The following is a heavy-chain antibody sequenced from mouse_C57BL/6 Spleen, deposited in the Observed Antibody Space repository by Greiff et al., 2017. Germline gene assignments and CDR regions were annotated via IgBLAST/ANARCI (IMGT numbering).Heavy chain of an antibody. Sequence: EVKLMESGEGLVKPGGSLKLSCAASGFTFSSYAMSWVRQTPEKRLEWVAYISSGGDSIYYADTVKGRFTISRDNARNTLYLQMSSLKSEDTAMYYCTRYYKYGDYAMEYWGQGTSVTVSS. D-gene: IGHD2-14*01. CDR2: ISSGGDSI. V-gene: IGHV5-9-1*02. CDR1: GFTFSSYA. CDR3: TRYYKYGDYAMEY. J-gene: IGHJ4*01.